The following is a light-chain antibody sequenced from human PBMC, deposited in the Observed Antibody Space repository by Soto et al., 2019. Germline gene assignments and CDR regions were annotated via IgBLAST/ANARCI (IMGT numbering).Light chain of an antibody. V-gene: IGLV1-51*01. Sequence: QSVLTQPPSVSAAPGQKVTISCSGSSSNIGNNYVSWYQQLPGTAPKLLIYDNNKRPSGIPDRFSGSKSGPSATLGITGLQTGDEADYYCGTWDSRLSAVVFGGGTKVTVL. CDR1: SSNIGNNY. J-gene: IGLJ2*01. CDR3: GTWDSRLSAVV. CDR2: DNN.